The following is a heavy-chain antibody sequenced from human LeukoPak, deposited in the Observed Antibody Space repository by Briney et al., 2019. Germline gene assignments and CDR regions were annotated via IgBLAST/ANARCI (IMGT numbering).Heavy chain of an antibody. J-gene: IGHJ6*03. Sequence: ASVKVSCKASGYTFTSYYMHWVRQAPGQGLEWMGIINPSGGSTSYAQKFQGRVTMTRDTSTSTVYMELSSLRSEDTAVYYCARENFSEATGYYYYYMDVWGKGTTVTVSS. CDR1: GYTFTSYY. V-gene: IGHV1-46*01. CDR2: INPSGGST. CDR3: ARENFSEATGYYYYYMDV. D-gene: IGHD5-12*01.